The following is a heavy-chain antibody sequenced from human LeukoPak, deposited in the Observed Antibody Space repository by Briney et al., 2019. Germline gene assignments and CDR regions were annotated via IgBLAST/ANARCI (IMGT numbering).Heavy chain of an antibody. CDR2: ISAYNGNT. CDR1: GYTFTSYG. V-gene: IGHV1-18*04. CDR3: ARTPGGSYAYYYYGMDV. D-gene: IGHD3-16*01. J-gene: IGHJ6*04. Sequence: ASVKVSCKASGYTFTSYGISGVRQAPGQGLEWMGWISAYNGNTNYAQKLQGRVTMTTDTSTSTAYMELRSLRSDDTAVYYCARTPGGSYAYYYYGMDVWGKGTTVTVSS.